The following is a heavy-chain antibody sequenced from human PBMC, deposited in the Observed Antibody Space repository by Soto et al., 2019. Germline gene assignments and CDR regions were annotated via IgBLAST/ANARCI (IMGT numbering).Heavy chain of an antibody. J-gene: IGHJ4*02. V-gene: IGHV3-23*01. CDR1: GFTFSSYV. D-gene: IGHD2-8*01. CDR3: AKARNCTDGVCSPDYYFDY. Sequence: EVQLLESGGGLVQPGGSLRLSCAASGFTFSSYVMSWVRQPPGKGLEWVSVINGGGGSTYYADSVKGRFTISRDNSKNTLYLQMNSLRAEDTAVYYCAKARNCTDGVCSPDYYFDYRGQGTLVTVSS. CDR2: INGGGGST.